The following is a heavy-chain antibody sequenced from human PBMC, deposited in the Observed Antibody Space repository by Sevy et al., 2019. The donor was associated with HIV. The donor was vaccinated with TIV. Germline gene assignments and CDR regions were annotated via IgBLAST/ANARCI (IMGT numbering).Heavy chain of an antibody. J-gene: IGHJ4*02. Sequence: LGGSLRLSCAASGITFSGAWMSWVRLVPGKGLEWLGRIKSETDGGAADYAAAVKGRFTISRDDSKETLYLQLNSLKTEDTAVYYCTTDLGFYSSNWGQGTLVTVSS. CDR3: TTDLGFYSSN. CDR2: IKSETDGGAA. CDR1: GITFSGAW. V-gene: IGHV3-15*01. D-gene: IGHD4-4*01.